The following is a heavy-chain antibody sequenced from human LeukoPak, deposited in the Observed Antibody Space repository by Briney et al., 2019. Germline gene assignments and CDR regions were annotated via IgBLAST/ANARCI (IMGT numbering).Heavy chain of an antibody. V-gene: IGHV1-69*05. CDR1: GGTFSSYA. J-gene: IGHJ6*03. CDR3: ARGVEMATITDYYYMDV. CDR2: IIPIFGTA. Sequence: SVKVSCKASGGTFSSYAISWVRQAPGQGLEWMGGIIPIFGTANYAQKFQGRVMITTDESTSTAYMELSSLRSEDTAVYYCARGVEMATITDYYYMDVWGKGTTVTVSS. D-gene: IGHD5-24*01.